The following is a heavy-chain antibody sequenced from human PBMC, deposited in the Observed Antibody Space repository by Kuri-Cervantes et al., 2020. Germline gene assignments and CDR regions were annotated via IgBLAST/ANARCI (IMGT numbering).Heavy chain of an antibody. V-gene: IGHV3-74*01. D-gene: IGHD1-14*01. CDR3: VRNRVHGESVWFDP. CDR1: GFTVSSYY. CDR2: INEDGSVT. Sequence: GGSLRLSCVASGFTVSSYYMSWVRQAPGKGLVWVSRINEDGSVTNYADSVKGRFTMSRDNAKNTVSLQMNSLRAEDTAIYYCVRNRVHGESVWFDPWGQGTPVTVSS. J-gene: IGHJ5*02.